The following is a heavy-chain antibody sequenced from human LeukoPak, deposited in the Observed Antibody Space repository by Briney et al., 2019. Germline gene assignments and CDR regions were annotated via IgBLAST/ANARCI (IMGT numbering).Heavy chain of an antibody. CDR2: ISGSGGST. D-gene: IGHD3-22*01. V-gene: IGHV3-23*01. Sequence: PEGSLRLSCAASGFTFSSYAMSWVRQAPGKGLEWVSAISGSGGSTYYADSVKGRFTISRDNSKNTLYLQMNSLRAEDTAVYYCAKATYYYDSSGYYSDYWGQGTLVTVSS. CDR3: AKATYYYDSSGYYSDY. J-gene: IGHJ4*02. CDR1: GFTFSSYA.